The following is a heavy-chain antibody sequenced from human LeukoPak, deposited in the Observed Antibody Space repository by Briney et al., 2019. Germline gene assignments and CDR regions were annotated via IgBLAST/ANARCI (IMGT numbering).Heavy chain of an antibody. J-gene: IGHJ4*02. CDR3: ARDLSGEYCVDS. CDR1: GFTFSSDF. V-gene: IGHV3-30*04. Sequence: GGSLRLSCAASGFTFSSDFMHWVRQAPGQGLEWVAVISHDGSIKAYADSVKGRFTISREDSTNMLYLQMNSLRAEDTAVYYCARDLSGEYCVDSWAQGTLVTVSS. D-gene: IGHD3-10*01. CDR2: ISHDGSIK.